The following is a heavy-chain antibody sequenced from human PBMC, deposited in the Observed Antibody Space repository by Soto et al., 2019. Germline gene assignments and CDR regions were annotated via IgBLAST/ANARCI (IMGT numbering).Heavy chain of an antibody. CDR2: ISWNSGSI. CDR1: GFTFDDYA. CDR3: AKGGSITVAGNRREYFQH. D-gene: IGHD6-19*01. V-gene: IGHV3-9*01. J-gene: IGHJ1*01. Sequence: EVQLVESGGGLVQPGRSLRLSCAASGFTFDDYAMHWVRQAPGKGLEWVSGISWNSGSIGYADSVKGRFTISRDNAKNSLYLQMNTLGPEDTALYYCAKGGSITVAGNRREYFQHWGQGTLVTVSS.